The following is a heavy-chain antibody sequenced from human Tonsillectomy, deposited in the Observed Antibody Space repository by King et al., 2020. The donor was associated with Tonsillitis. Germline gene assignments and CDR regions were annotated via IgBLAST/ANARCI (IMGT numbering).Heavy chain of an antibody. Sequence: VQLVESGGGLVQPGGSLRLSCAASGFTFSSYAMSWVRQAPGKGLEWVSVIYSGGSSTYYADSVKGRFTISRDNSKNTLYLQMNSLRAEDTAVYYCARRIGSGSYYNDSWGQGTLVTVSS. CDR3: ARRIGSGSYYNDS. V-gene: IGHV3-23*03. J-gene: IGHJ5*01. D-gene: IGHD3-10*01. CDR2: IYSGGSST. CDR1: GFTFSSYA.